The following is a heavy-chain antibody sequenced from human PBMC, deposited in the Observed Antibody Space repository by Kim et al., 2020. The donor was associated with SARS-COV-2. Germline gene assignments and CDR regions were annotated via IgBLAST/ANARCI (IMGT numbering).Heavy chain of an antibody. J-gene: IGHJ6*02. CDR1: GFTFSSYG. V-gene: IGHV3-30*18. CDR3: AKGWFAVYYGMDV. D-gene: IGHD3-10*01. CDR2: ISYDGSNK. Sequence: GGSLRLSCAASGFTFSSYGMHWVRQAPGKGLEWVAVISYDGSNKYYADSVKGRFTISRDNSKNTLYLQMNSLRAEDTAVYYCAKGWFAVYYGMDVWGQGTTVTVSS.